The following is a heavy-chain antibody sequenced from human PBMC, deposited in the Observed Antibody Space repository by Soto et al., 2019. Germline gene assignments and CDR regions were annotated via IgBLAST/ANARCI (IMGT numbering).Heavy chain of an antibody. Sequence: ERQLVQSGGGVVQPGGSLKLSCAAFGFTFSVSDMHWVRQASGKGLEWVGRIRGKNNNYATTYAASMTGRFIISRDDSDNTAFLQMSSLKAEDTAIYYFTRQEEGRRAGFYGMDVWGQGTTVTVSS. CDR2: IRGKNNNYAT. J-gene: IGHJ6*02. D-gene: IGHD6-13*01. V-gene: IGHV3-73*02. CDR3: TRQEEGRRAGFYGMDV. CDR1: GFTFSVSD.